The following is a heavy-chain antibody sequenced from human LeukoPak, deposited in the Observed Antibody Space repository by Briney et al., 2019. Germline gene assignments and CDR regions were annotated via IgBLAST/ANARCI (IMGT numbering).Heavy chain of an antibody. Sequence: GGSLRLSCAASGLTFSSYWMSWVRQAPGKGLEWVANIKQDGSEKYYVDSVKGRFTISRDNAKNSLYLQMNSLRAEDTAVYYCATDSSGFGHWGQGTLVTVSP. CDR3: ATDSSGFGH. J-gene: IGHJ4*02. CDR1: GLTFSSYW. D-gene: IGHD3-22*01. CDR2: IKQDGSEK. V-gene: IGHV3-7*01.